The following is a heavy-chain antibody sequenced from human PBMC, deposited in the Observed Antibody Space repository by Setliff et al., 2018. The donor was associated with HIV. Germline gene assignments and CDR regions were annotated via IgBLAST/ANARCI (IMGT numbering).Heavy chain of an antibody. CDR3: ARGSPRLQWGLFDY. Sequence: SVKVSCKASGGTFSSYAISWVRQAPGQGLEWMGGIIPIFGTTNYAQKFQGRVTITTDESTTTAYMELSSLRSEDTAVYYCARGSPRLQWGLFDYWGQGTLVTVSS. J-gene: IGHJ4*02. V-gene: IGHV1-69*05. D-gene: IGHD4-4*01. CDR1: GGTFSSYA. CDR2: IIPIFGTT.